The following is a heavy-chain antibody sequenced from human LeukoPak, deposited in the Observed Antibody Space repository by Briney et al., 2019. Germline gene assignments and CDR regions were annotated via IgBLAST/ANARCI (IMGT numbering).Heavy chain of an antibody. J-gene: IGHJ4*02. Sequence: GGSLRLSCAASGFTFSSYGMTWDRQAPGKGLEWVSYISSSSSTIYYADSVKCRFTISRDNSKNTLYLQMNSLRAEDTAVYYCAKGKAYYYDSSGHRYFDYWGQGTLVTVSS. CDR3: AKGKAYYYDSSGHRYFDY. CDR1: GFTFSSYG. V-gene: IGHV3-48*01. CDR2: ISSSSSTI. D-gene: IGHD3-22*01.